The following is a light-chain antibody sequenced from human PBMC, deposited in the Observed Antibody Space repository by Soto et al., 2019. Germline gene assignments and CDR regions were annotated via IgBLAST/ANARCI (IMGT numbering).Light chain of an antibody. Sequence: QSVLTQPSLVSAAPGQKVTISCSGSSSNIENNYVSWYQQFPGTAPKLLIYDNNKRPSGIPDRFSGSKSGTSATRGIAGLQTGDEADYYCGTWDSSLSAGVFGGGTTLTVL. CDR2: DNN. CDR3: GTWDSSLSAGV. V-gene: IGLV1-51*01. J-gene: IGLJ2*01. CDR1: SSNIENNY.